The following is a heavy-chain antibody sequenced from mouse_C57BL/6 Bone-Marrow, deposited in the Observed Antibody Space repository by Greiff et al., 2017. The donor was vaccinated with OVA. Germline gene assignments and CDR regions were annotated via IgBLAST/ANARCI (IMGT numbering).Heavy chain of an antibody. CDR1: GFNIKDDY. CDR3: TTGTGTHYFDY. V-gene: IGHV14-4*01. D-gene: IGHD4-1*01. CDR2: IDPENGDT. J-gene: IGHJ2*01. Sequence: EVQLQQSGAELVRPGASVKLSCTASGFNIKDDYMHWVKQRPEQGLEWIGWIDPENGDTEYASKFQGKATITADTSSNTAYQQLSSLTSEDTAVYYCTTGTGTHYFDYWGQGTTLTVSS.